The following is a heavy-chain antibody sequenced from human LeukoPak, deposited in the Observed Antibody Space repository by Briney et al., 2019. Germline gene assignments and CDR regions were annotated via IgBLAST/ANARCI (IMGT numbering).Heavy chain of an antibody. D-gene: IGHD3-22*01. CDR1: GFTFSSYA. Sequence: GGSLRLSCAASGFTFSSYAMSWVRQAPGKGLEWVSAISGSGGSTYYAGSVKGRFTISRDNSKNTLYLQMNSLRAEDTALYYCAREVSEGFDFWGQGTLVTVSS. V-gene: IGHV3-23*01. CDR2: ISGSGGST. CDR3: AREVSEGFDF. J-gene: IGHJ4*02.